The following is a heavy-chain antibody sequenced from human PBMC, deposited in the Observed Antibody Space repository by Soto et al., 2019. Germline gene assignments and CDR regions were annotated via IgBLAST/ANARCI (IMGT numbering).Heavy chain of an antibody. D-gene: IGHD1-26*01. CDR2: TYYRSKWYE. V-gene: IGHV6-1*01. CDR1: GDSVSSNSAG. CDR3: ARDTTIYTSTWFPLDH. Sequence: PAQTLSLTCGVSGDSVSSNSAGWNWIRQSPSRGLEWLGRTYYRSKWYEDYGMSVKGRVTINRDTSKNQFSLQLKSVSPEDTAVYYFARDTTIYTSTWFPLDHWGRGTLVTVS. J-gene: IGHJ4*01.